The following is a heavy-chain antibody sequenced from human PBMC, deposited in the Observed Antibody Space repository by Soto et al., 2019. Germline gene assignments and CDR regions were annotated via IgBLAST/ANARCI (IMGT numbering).Heavy chain of an antibody. Sequence: QVQLVQSGAEVKKPGASVKVSCKASGYTFTNYFIHWVRQAPGQGLEWMGIINPSADSTSYTQKFKGRVTMTRDTSTSTVYMELSSLRSEDTAVYYCAREYSGSRVFDYWGQGTLVTVSS. J-gene: IGHJ4*02. CDR2: INPSADST. V-gene: IGHV1-46*01. D-gene: IGHD1-26*01. CDR1: GYTFTNYF. CDR3: AREYSGSRVFDY.